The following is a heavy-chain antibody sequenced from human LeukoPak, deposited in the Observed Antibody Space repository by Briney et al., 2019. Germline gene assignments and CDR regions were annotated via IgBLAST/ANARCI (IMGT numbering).Heavy chain of an antibody. CDR2: IYPGDSNV. J-gene: IGHJ3*02. Sequence: PGESLKISCKGSGYSFPIYWIAWVRQMPGKGLEWMGIIYPGDSNVRYSPSFQGQVTISADKSVTTAYLQWSSLKASDTAMYFCARLNGSANLLGDSLDIWGQGTMVTVSS. D-gene: IGHD4/OR15-4a*01. CDR3: ARLNGSANLLGDSLDI. V-gene: IGHV5-51*01. CDR1: GYSFPIYW.